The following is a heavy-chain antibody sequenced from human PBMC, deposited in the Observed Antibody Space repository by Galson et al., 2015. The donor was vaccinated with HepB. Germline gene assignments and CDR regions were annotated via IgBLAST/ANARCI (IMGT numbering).Heavy chain of an antibody. CDR1: GYSFTSYW. Sequence: QSGAEVKKPGESLRISCKGSGYSFTSYWISWVRQMPGKGLEWMGRIDPSDSYTNYSPSFQGHVTISADKSISTAYLQWSSLKASDTAMYYCARHSLWFGGLLATLNGMDVWGQGTTVTVSS. CDR2: IDPSDSYT. D-gene: IGHD3-10*01. J-gene: IGHJ6*02. V-gene: IGHV5-10-1*01. CDR3: ARHSLWFGGLLATLNGMDV.